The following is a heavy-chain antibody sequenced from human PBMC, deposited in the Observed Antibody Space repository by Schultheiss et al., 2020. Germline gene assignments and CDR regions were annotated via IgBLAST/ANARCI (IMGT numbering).Heavy chain of an antibody. V-gene: IGHV3-74*01. CDR3: GRATPTSYWTIDY. CDR1: GFTFSSYW. D-gene: IGHD3-9*01. CDR2: INSDGSST. J-gene: IGHJ4*02. Sequence: GGSLRLSCAASGFTFSSYWMHWVRQAPGKGLVWVSRINSDGSSTSYADSVKGRFTISRDNAKNTLYLQMTSLRAEDTAVYYCGRATPTSYWTIDYWGQGTLVTVSS.